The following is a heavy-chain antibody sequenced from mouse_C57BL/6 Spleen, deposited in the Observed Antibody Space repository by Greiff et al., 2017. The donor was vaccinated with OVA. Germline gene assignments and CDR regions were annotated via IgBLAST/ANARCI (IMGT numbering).Heavy chain of an antibody. V-gene: IGHV1-42*01. Sequence: VQLQQSGPELVKPGASVKISCKASGYSFTGYYMNWVKQSPEKSLEWIGEINPSTGGTTYNQKFKAKATLTVDKSSSTAYMQLQSLTSEDSAVYYCARFSLGWGQGTLVTVSA. J-gene: IGHJ3*01. CDR3: ARFSLG. CDR2: INPSTGGT. D-gene: IGHD4-1*01. CDR1: GYSFTGYY.